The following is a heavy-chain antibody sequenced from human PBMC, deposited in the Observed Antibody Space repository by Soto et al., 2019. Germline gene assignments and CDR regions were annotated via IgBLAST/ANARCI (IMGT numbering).Heavy chain of an antibody. CDR1: GCTFISNA. D-gene: IGHD3-10*01. V-gene: IGHV1-69*13. Sequence: SVKASCKASGCTFISNAISWVRQAPGQGLEWMVGIIPIFGTANYAQKFQGRVTITADESTSTAYMELSSLRSEDTAVYYCARDKAGRRFGATTGSMDVWGQGNRVTVSS. J-gene: IGHJ6*02. CDR3: ARDKAGRRFGATTGSMDV. CDR2: IIPIFGTA.